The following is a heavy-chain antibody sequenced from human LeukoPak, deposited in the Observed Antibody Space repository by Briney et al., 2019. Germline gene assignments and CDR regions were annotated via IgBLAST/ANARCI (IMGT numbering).Heavy chain of an antibody. CDR3: ARDGLHTAHFDY. V-gene: IGHV3-48*02. CDR2: VSDSSDV. Sequence: GGSLRLSCSASGFTFSTYTMNWVRQAPGKGLEWVSTVSDSSDVHYSDSVKGRFTISRDNARNSLYLQMNSLRDEDTAVYYCARDGLHTAHFDYWGQGTLVTVSS. CDR1: GFTFSTYT. J-gene: IGHJ4*02. D-gene: IGHD5-18*01.